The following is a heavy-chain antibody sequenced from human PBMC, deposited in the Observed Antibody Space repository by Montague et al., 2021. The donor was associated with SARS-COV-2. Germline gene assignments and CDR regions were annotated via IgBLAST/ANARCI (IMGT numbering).Heavy chain of an antibody. J-gene: IGHJ6*02. Sequence: SETLSLTCTVSGGSIRDSDYYWGWIRQPPGKGLEWIGNIYYSGNTYYNPSLKSRVSISVDTSTNRFSLRLSSVTAADTAVYYCARAGETKYNRRWYVAWYSYCVLDVWGQGSTVTVSS. D-gene: IGHD6-13*01. CDR2: IYYSGNT. V-gene: IGHV4-39*07. CDR3: ARAGETKYNRRWYVAWYSYCVLDV. CDR1: GGSIRDSDYY.